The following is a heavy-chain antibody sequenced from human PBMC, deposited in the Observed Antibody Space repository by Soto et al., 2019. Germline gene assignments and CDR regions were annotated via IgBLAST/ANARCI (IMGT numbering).Heavy chain of an antibody. V-gene: IGHV3-21*01. D-gene: IGHD3-9*01. Sequence: EVQLVESGGGLVKPGGSLRLSCAASGFTFSSYSMNWVRQAPGKGLEWVSSISSSSSYIYYADSVKGRFTISRDNAKNSLYLQMNSLRAEDTAVYYCARDHNDILTGLRPSYYYYGMDVWGQGTTVTVSS. CDR1: GFTFSSYS. J-gene: IGHJ6*02. CDR2: ISSSSSYI. CDR3: ARDHNDILTGLRPSYYYYGMDV.